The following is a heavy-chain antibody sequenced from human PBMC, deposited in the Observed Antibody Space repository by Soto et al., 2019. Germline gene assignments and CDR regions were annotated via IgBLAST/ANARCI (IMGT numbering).Heavy chain of an antibody. CDR1: GFTFSSFG. V-gene: IGHV3-33*01. J-gene: IGHJ4*02. CDR3: ARQGSGSTSLYFDY. CDR2: IWYDGSNK. D-gene: IGHD3-10*01. Sequence: GGSLRLSCAVSGFTFSSFGMHWVRQAPGKGLEWVAVIWYDGSNKYYADSVKGRFTISRDNSKNTLYVQMDGLRDEDTAVYYSARQGSGSTSLYFDYWGQGTLVTVSS.